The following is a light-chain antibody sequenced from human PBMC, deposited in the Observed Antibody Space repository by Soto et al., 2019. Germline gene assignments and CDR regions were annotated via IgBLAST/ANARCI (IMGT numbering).Light chain of an antibody. V-gene: IGKV3-15*01. CDR2: SSS. Sequence: EIVLTQSPGTLSLSPGERATLSCRASQSVSSNLAWYQHIPGQAPRLLIVSSSRRPTDVPARFSGSGSGTDFTLTISSLQSEDSAFYYCQQYNNLPPTFGQGTKVDIK. CDR1: QSVSSN. J-gene: IGKJ1*01. CDR3: QQYNNLPPT.